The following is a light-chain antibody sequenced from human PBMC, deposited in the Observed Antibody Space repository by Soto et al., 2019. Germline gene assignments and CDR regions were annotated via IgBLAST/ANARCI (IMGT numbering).Light chain of an antibody. CDR2: AAS. V-gene: IGKV1-39*01. CDR1: QSISSY. CDR3: QQSYSTLRT. Sequence: DIQMTQSPSSLSASVGDRVTITCRASQSISSYLNWYQRKPGKAPKLLIYAASSLQSGVPSRFSGSGSGTDFTPTISSLQPEDFATYYCQQSYSTLRTFGQGTKVDIK. J-gene: IGKJ1*01.